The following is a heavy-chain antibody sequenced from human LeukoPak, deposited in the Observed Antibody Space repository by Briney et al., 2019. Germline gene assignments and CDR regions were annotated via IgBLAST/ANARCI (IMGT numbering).Heavy chain of an antibody. D-gene: IGHD3-10*01. V-gene: IGHV4-39*01. CDR3: ASVRRGFGDLSKYYSYYYMDV. Sequence: PSETLSLTCTVSGGSISSSSCYWVWMPHPQWQGLVGIGNIYYSGSTYYTPSLKSRLTISVDTSKNQFSLKLSSVTAADTAVYYCASVRRGFGDLSKYYSYYYMDVWGKGTTVTISS. CDR2: IYYSGST. CDR1: GGSISSSSCY. J-gene: IGHJ6*03.